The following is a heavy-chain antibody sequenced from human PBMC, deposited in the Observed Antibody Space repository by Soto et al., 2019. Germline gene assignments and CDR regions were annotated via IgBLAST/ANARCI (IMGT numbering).Heavy chain of an antibody. CDR1: GGYISSGGHD. V-gene: IGHV4-31*03. J-gene: IGHJ4*02. CDR3: ARVGDPDYYFAY. D-gene: IGHD2-21*02. Sequence: LALTRTVSGGYISSGGHDWSWIRQHPGKGLEWLGYIYYSGSTYYNPSLKSRVIISIETSKNQFSLKLNSVTAADTAVYYCARVGDPDYYFAYPAQRTPVIVSS. CDR2: IYYSGST.